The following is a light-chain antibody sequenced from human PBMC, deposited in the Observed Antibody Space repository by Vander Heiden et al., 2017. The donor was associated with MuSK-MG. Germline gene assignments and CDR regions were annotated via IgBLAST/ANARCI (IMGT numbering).Light chain of an antibody. CDR2: AAS. Sequence: DIQMTQSPSSLSASVGDRVTITCRASQRVGNYLNWYQQKPGKAPKLLIYAASNLQSGVPSRFSGSGSGTDFTLSISRLQPEDFATYYCQQSDSSPLTFGGGTKVEIK. CDR1: QRVGNY. CDR3: QQSDSSPLT. J-gene: IGKJ4*01. V-gene: IGKV1-39*01.